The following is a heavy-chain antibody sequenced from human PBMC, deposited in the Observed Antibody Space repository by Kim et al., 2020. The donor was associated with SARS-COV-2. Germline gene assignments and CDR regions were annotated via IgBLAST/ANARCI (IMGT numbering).Heavy chain of an antibody. CDR3: AKQRTLGAMDY. CDR2: IWYDGSNK. D-gene: IGHD1-26*01. Sequence: GGSLRLSCAASGFTFSSYGMHWVRQAPGKGLEWVAVIWYDGSNKYYADSVKGRFTISRDNSKNTLYLQMNSLRAEDTAVYYCAKQRTLGAMDYWGQGTLVTVSS. CDR1: GFTFSSYG. V-gene: IGHV3-33*06. J-gene: IGHJ4*02.